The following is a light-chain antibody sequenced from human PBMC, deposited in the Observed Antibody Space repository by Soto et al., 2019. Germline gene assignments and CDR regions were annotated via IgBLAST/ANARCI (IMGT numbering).Light chain of an antibody. J-gene: IGKJ4*01. CDR3: QQRSNWPLT. Sequence: EIVLTQSPATLSLSPGEGATLSCRASQSIHNYLAWYQQKPGQVPRLLIYDVSNRATGIPARFSGSGSGTVFTLTISSLEPDDFAVYHCQQRSNWPLTFGGGT. CDR1: QSIHNY. CDR2: DVS. V-gene: IGKV3-11*01.